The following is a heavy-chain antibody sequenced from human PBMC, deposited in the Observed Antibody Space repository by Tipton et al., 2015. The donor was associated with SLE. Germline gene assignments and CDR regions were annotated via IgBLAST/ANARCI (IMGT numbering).Heavy chain of an antibody. Sequence: TLSLTCTVSGGYISSYYWRWIRQPPGKGLEWIGYIYYSGSTNYNPSLKSRVTISVDTSKNQFSLKLSSVTAADTAVYYCARVSSITIFGVVTSWFDPWGQGTLLTVSS. CDR2: IYYSGST. CDR1: GGYISSYY. V-gene: IGHV4-59*01. J-gene: IGHJ5*02. CDR3: ARVSSITIFGVVTSWFDP. D-gene: IGHD3-3*01.